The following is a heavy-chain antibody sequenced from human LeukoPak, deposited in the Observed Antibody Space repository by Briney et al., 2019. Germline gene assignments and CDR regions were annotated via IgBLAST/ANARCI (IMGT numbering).Heavy chain of an antibody. Sequence: NASETLSLTCTVSGYSISSGYYWGWIRQPPGKGLEWIGSIYHSGSTYYNPSLKSRVTISVDTSKNQFSLKLSSVTAADTAVYYCARHRGPYYYGSGSPNWFDPWGQGTLVTVSS. J-gene: IGHJ5*02. CDR1: GYSISSGYY. CDR2: IYHSGST. D-gene: IGHD3-10*01. V-gene: IGHV4-38-2*02. CDR3: ARHRGPYYYGSGSPNWFDP.